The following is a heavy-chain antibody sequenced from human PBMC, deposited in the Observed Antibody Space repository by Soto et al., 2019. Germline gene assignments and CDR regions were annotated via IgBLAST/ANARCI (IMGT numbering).Heavy chain of an antibody. J-gene: IGHJ4*02. CDR3: TTDFYSASTVVRWDY. V-gene: IGHV3-15*07. Sequence: GGSLRLSCAASGFIFSNAWINWVRQVPGKGLEWVGRIKSKINGGTADYAAPVQGRFAVSRDDSKNMVFLQMNSLKTEDTGIYDCTTDFYSASTVVRWDYWGQETVVTVAS. CDR1: GFIFSNAW. D-gene: IGHD1-26*01. CDR2: IKSKINGGTA.